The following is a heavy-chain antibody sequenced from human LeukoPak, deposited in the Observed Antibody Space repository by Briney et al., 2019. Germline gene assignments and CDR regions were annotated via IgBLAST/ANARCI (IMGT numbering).Heavy chain of an antibody. CDR3: ARGPVRDDGLTGISYYYGLDV. CDR2: IHHRAGA. V-gene: IGHV4-34*01. J-gene: IGHJ6*02. Sequence: PSETLSLTCAVSGGAFTDYYWSWIRDLPGKGLEWIGEIHHRAGANYNPSLWGRVTISADTSKNQFSLHLTSVTAADTATFFCARGPVRDDGLTGISYYYGLDVWGQGTTVTVFS. D-gene: IGHD2-21*02. CDR1: GGAFTDYY.